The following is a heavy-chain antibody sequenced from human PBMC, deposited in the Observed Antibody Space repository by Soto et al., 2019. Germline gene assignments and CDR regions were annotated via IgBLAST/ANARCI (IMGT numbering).Heavy chain of an antibody. CDR2: IHYTGSI. CDR3: AREDDGGDRYDYGLDV. CDR1: GGSISSEYFH. J-gene: IGHJ6*02. D-gene: IGHD5-12*01. Sequence: QVQLQQSGPGLVEPSQTLSLTCAVSGGSISSEYFHWTWIRQSPGKGLEWIGYIHYTGSIMYNPSFKSRLTMAVDTTTNQFSIQLTSVTAADTSVYFCAREDDGGDRYDYGLDVWGQVTTVTVSS. V-gene: IGHV4-30-4*08.